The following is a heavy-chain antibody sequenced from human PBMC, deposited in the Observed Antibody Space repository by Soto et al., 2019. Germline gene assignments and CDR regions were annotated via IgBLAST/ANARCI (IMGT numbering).Heavy chain of an antibody. D-gene: IGHD2-2*01. CDR1: GYTFTSYG. CDR2: ISGYNGNT. J-gene: IGHJ2*01. CDR3: ARRWSSTRCLDL. V-gene: IGHV1-18*01. Sequence: QVQLVQSGAEVKKPGASVKVSCKASGYTFTSYGICWVRPSPGQGLEGMGWISGYNGNTNYAENLQGRVTMTTDTCTRTVYMELRSLRSHDTAVYYCARRWSSTRCLDLWGRGTLVIVSS.